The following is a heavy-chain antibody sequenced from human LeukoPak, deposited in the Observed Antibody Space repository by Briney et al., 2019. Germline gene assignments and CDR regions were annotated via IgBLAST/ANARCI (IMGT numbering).Heavy chain of an antibody. Sequence: ASVKVSCKASGGTFSSYAISWVRQAPGQGLEWMGGIIPIFGTANYAQKFQGRVTITTDESTSTAYMELSSLRSEDMAVYYCAREEGIAAEYFQHWGQGTLVTVSS. CDR2: IIPIFGTA. CDR3: AREEGIAAEYFQH. D-gene: IGHD6-13*01. V-gene: IGHV1-69*05. J-gene: IGHJ1*01. CDR1: GGTFSSYA.